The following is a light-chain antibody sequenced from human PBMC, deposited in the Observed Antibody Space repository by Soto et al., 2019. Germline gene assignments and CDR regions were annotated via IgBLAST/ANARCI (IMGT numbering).Light chain of an antibody. CDR1: SSDVGGYNY. CDR3: SSYTSSSTLPV. V-gene: IGLV2-14*01. Sequence: QSALTQPASVSGSPGQSITISCTGTSSDVGGYNYVSWYQQDPGRAPKLMIYDVNTRPSGVSNGFSGSKSGNTASLTISGLQAEDEAYYYCSSYTSSSTLPVFGGGTKLTVL. CDR2: DVN. J-gene: IGLJ2*01.